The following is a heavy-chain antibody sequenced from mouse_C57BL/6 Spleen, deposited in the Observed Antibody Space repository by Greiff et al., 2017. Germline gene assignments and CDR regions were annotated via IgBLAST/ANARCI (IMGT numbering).Heavy chain of an antibody. CDR1: GYSITSGYD. Sequence: EVHLVESGPGMVKPSQSLSLTCTVTGYSITSGYDWHWIRHFPGNKLEWMGYISYSGSTNYNPSLKSRISITHDTSKNHFFLKLNSVTTEDTATYYCARTGLRGYFDVWGTGTTVTVSS. CDR2: ISYSGST. CDR3: ARTGLRGYFDV. V-gene: IGHV3-1*01. J-gene: IGHJ1*03. D-gene: IGHD3-1*01.